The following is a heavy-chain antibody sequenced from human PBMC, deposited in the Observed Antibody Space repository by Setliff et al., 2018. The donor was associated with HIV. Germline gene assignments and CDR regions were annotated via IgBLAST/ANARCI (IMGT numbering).Heavy chain of an antibody. CDR3: ARDSGSYCTNGVCPPGYYMDV. V-gene: IGHV1-2*02. CDR2: INPNSGGT. Sequence: ASVKVSCKASGYTFTGYYMHWVRQAPGQGLEWMGWINPNSGGTNYAQKFQGRVTMTGDTSISTAYMELSRLRSDDTAVYYCARDSGSYCTNGVCPPGYYMDVWGKGTTVTVS. J-gene: IGHJ6*03. CDR1: GYTFTGYY. D-gene: IGHD2-8*01.